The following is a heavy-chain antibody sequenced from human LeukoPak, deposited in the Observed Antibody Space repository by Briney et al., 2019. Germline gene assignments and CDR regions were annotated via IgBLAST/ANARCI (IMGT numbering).Heavy chain of an antibody. CDR2: INTNTGNP. D-gene: IGHD6-13*01. CDR1: GYSFTSYA. J-gene: IGHJ4*02. V-gene: IGHV7-4-1*02. CDR3: ARDFVSSWSFY. Sequence: ASVKVSCKASGYSFTSYAMNWVRQAPGQGLEWMGWINTNTGNPTYAQGFTGRFVFSLDTSVSTAYLQISSLKAGDTAVYYCARDFVSSWSFYWGQGTLVTVSS.